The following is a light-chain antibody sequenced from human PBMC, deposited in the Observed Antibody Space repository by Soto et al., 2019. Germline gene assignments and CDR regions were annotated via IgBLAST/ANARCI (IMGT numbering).Light chain of an antibody. V-gene: IGKV1-39*01. Sequence: DIEMTQSPSSLSASVGDRVTITCRASQSINSYLTWYQQKPGKVPKLLIYAASSLQSGVPSRLSGSGSGTDFTLTISSLQPADFETYYCQQSYSTPQAFGGGTKVQIK. J-gene: IGKJ4*01. CDR1: QSINSY. CDR2: AAS. CDR3: QQSYSTPQA.